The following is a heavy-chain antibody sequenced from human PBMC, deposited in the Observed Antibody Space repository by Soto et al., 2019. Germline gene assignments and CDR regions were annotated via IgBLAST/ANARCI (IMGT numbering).Heavy chain of an antibody. D-gene: IGHD3-3*01. CDR1: GFTFSSYA. Sequence: QPGGSLRLSCAASGFTFSSYAMSWFRQAPGKGLEWVSAISGSGGSTYYADSVKGRFTISRDNSKNTLYLQMNSLRAEDTAVYYCAKDLLEGYRAQYDAFDIWGQGTMVTVSS. J-gene: IGHJ3*02. CDR2: ISGSGGST. V-gene: IGHV3-23*01. CDR3: AKDLLEGYRAQYDAFDI.